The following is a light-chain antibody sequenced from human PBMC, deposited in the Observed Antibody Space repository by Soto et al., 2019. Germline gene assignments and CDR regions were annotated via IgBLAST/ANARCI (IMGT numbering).Light chain of an antibody. CDR2: DAS. Sequence: EVVLTQSPATLSLSPGERATLSCRASQTLANYLAWYQQRPGQAPRLLIYDASNRAPGIPARFSGSGSGTDFTITISSLEPEDSAVYYCQPRSDSYTFGQGTTLEIK. J-gene: IGKJ2*01. V-gene: IGKV3-11*01. CDR1: QTLANY. CDR3: QPRSDSYT.